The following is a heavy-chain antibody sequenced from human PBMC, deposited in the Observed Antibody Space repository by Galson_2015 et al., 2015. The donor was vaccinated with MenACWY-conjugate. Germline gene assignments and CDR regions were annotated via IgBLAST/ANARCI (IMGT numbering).Heavy chain of an antibody. CDR2: ISSGSSTI. V-gene: IGHV3-48*02. CDR3: AAGNYGDFDS. CDR1: GFTFSTYS. J-gene: IGHJ4*02. Sequence: SLRLSCAASGFTFSTYSMNWVRQAPGKGLEWVSYISSGSSTIYYADSVKGRFTISRDNAKNSLYLQMNSLRDEDTAVYYCAAGNYGDFDSWGQGTLVTVSS. D-gene: IGHD4-17*01.